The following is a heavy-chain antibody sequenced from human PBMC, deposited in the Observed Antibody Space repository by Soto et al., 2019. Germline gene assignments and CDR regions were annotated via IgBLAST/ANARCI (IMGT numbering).Heavy chain of an antibody. CDR3: MLQILWC. CDR2: ISGSDAST. J-gene: IGHJ4*02. D-gene: IGHD2-21*01. CDR1: GFTFSSYA. Sequence: PVGSLRLSCAASGFTFSSYAMSWVRLAPGKGLEWVSAISGSDASTYYADSVKGRFTISRDNSKNTLYLQMNSLRAEDTAVYYCMLQILWCWGQGTLVTVSS. V-gene: IGHV3-23*01.